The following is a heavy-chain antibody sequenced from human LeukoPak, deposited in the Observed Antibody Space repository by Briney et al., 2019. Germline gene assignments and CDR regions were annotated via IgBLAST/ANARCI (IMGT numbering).Heavy chain of an antibody. CDR1: GYSISSGYY. Sequence: PSETLSLTCAVSGYSISSGYYWGWIRQPPGKGLEWIGNIYHRGSTYYNPSLKSRVTISVDTSKNQFSLKLSSVTAADTAVCYCARKVVPAAIGREPVRVPWGQGTLVTVSS. CDR2: IYHRGST. V-gene: IGHV4-38-2*01. D-gene: IGHD2-2*02. CDR3: ARKVVPAAIGREPVRVP. J-gene: IGHJ5*02.